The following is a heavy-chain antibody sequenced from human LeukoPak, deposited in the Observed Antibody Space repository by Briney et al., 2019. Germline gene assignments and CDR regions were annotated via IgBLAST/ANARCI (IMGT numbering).Heavy chain of an antibody. CDR2: IYYSGST. CDR1: GGSISSYY. CDR3: ARVTYYYDFWSGYRTAGVAFDI. V-gene: IGHV4-59*01. D-gene: IGHD3-3*01. Sequence: SETLSLTCTVSGGSISSYYWSWIRQPPGKGLEWIGYIYYSGSTNYNPSLKSRVTISVDTSKNQFSLKLSSVTAADTAVYYCARVTYYYDFWSGYRTAGVAFDIWGQGTMVTVSS. J-gene: IGHJ3*02.